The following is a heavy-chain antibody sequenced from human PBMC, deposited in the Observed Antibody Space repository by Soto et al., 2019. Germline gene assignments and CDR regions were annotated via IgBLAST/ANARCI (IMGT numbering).Heavy chain of an antibody. V-gene: IGHV3-23*01. J-gene: IGHJ2*01. CDR3: ARNVLGSTTRSDYWYFGL. Sequence: EVQLLESGGGLVQPGGSLRLSCVGSGFTFINHAMNWVRQDAGQGLEWLSGISGGDDRTLDADYVKGRFPISRDYSKNKAHLNVHNLTADDTAGYYSARNVLGSTTRSDYWYFGLWGRCSLVTVSS. CDR2: ISGGDDRT. D-gene: IGHD3-16*01. CDR1: GFTFINHA.